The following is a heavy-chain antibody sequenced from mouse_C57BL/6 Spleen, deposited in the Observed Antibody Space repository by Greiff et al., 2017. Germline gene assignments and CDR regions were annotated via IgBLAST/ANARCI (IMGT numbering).Heavy chain of an antibody. D-gene: IGHD2-4*01. CDR2: ISDGGSYT. CDR1: GFTFSSYA. J-gene: IGHJ4*01. CDR3: AGEGSYDYDEGRRNAMDY. Sequence: EVKLVESGGGLVKPGGSLKLSCAASGFTFSSYAMSWVRQTPEKRLEWVATISDGGSYTYYPDNVKGRFTISRDNAKNNLYLQMSHLKSEDTAMYYCAGEGSYDYDEGRRNAMDYWGQGTSVTVSS. V-gene: IGHV5-4*01.